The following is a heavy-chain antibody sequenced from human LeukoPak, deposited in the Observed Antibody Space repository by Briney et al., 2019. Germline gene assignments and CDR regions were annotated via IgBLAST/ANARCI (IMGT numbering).Heavy chain of an antibody. D-gene: IGHD2-2*02. CDR2: IIPIFGTA. CDR1: GGTFSSYA. CDR3: ATGYCSSTSCYSHDAFDI. Sequence: SVKVSCKASGGTFSSYAISWVRQAPGQGLEWMGGIIPIFGTANYAQKFQGRVTITADESTSTAYMELSSLRSEDTAVYYAATGYCSSTSCYSHDAFDIWGQGTMVTASS. V-gene: IGHV1-69*13. J-gene: IGHJ3*02.